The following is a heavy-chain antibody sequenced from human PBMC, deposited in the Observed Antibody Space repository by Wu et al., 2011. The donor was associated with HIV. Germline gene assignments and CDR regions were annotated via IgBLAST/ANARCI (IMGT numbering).Heavy chain of an antibody. CDR3: ARAGNPDY. V-gene: IGHV3-20*03. J-gene: IGHJ4*02. Sequence: SGINWNGDSTAYADSVKGRFTISRDNAKNSLYLQMNSLRAEDMALYYCARAGNPDYWGQGNPGHRLL. CDR2: INWNGDST.